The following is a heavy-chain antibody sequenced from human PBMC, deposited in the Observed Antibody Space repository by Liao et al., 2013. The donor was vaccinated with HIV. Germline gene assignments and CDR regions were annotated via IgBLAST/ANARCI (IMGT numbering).Heavy chain of an antibody. D-gene: IGHD3-10*01. CDR1: GSSQMTYY. J-gene: IGHJ2*01. CDR3: ARSPGSGRYVWYFDL. Sequence: GSSQMTYYWSWIRQPAGKGLEWIGRIYSSGSSNYNPSLKSRVTMSVDTSKNQFSLNLSSVTAADTAVYYCARSPGSGRYVWYFDLWGRGTLVTVSS. V-gene: IGHV4-4*07. CDR2: IYSSGSS.